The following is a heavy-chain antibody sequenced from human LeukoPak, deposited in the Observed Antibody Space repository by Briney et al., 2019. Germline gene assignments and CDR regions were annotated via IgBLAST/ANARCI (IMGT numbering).Heavy chain of an antibody. J-gene: IGHJ4*02. CDR3: AKDPTVNDY. CDR1: GFTFSSFA. D-gene: IGHD4-17*01. Sequence: GGSLRLSCAASGFTFSSFAMTWVRQAPGKGLEWVSTISGSGGSTYYADSVKGRFTISRDNSKNTLYLLMISLRAEDTAVYYCAKDPTVNDYWGQRTLVTVSS. CDR2: ISGSGGST. V-gene: IGHV3-23*01.